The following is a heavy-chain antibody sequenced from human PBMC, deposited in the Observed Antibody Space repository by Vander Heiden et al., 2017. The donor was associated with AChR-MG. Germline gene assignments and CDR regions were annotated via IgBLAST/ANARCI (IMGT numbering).Heavy chain of an antibody. CDR2: ISGSGGST. Sequence: EVQLLASGGGLVQPGGSLRLSCAASGFTFSSYAMRWVRQAPGKGLEWVSAISGSGGSTYYAGSVKGRFTISRDKSKNMLYLQMNSLRAEDTAVYYCAKEFRQWLAPFDHWGQGTLVTVSS. V-gene: IGHV3-23*01. CDR1: GFTFSSYA. D-gene: IGHD6-19*01. J-gene: IGHJ4*02. CDR3: AKEFRQWLAPFDH.